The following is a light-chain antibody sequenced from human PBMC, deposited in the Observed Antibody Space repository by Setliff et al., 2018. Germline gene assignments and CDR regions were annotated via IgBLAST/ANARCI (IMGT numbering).Light chain of an antibody. CDR1: QSVSNTY. Sequence: EVVLAQSPGTLSLSPGESATLSCRASQSVSNTYLAWYQQKPGLAPRLLISDASSRATGIPDRFSGSGSGTDFTLTISRLEPEDFAVYYCQQYGSSPLTFGGGTK. V-gene: IGKV3D-20*01. CDR3: QQYGSSPLT. J-gene: IGKJ4*01. CDR2: DAS.